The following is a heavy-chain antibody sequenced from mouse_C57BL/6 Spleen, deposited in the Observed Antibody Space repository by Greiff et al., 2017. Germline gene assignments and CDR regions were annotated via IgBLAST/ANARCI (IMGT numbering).Heavy chain of an antibody. CDR2: IYPGGGYT. D-gene: IGHD1-1*01. V-gene: IGHV1-63*01. CDR1: GYTFTNYW. Sequence: QVQLKESGAELVRPGTSVKMSCKASGYTFTNYWIGWAKQRPGHGLEWIGDIYPGGGYTNYNEKFKGKATLTADKSSSTAYMQFSSLTSEDSAIYYCARGYYYGSSYGGAWFAYWGQGTLVTVSA. CDR3: ARGYYYGSSYGGAWFAY. J-gene: IGHJ3*01.